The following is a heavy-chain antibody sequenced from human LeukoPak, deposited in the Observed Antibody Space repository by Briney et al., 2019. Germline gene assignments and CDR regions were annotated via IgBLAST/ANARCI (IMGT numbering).Heavy chain of an antibody. D-gene: IGHD5-24*01. V-gene: IGHV3-30*14. CDR2: ISYDGSSK. CDR3: ARDGGMATVLDWYFDL. J-gene: IGHJ2*01. Sequence: PGGSLRRSCAAAGFTFSSYTVHWVRQAPGKGLELTAVISYDGSSKYYAASVKGRFSISRDNSQNALYLQMNSLRPEDTAEYYCARDGGMATVLDWYFDLWGRGTLVTVSS. CDR1: GFTFSSYT.